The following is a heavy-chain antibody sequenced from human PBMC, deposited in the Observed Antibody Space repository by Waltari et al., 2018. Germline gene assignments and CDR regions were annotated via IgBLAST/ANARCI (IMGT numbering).Heavy chain of an antibody. CDR2: IYPGDSDT. Sequence: EAQLVQSGAEVKKPGESLKISCKGSEYSFTFTRNCLGWVCQMPGKGLELMGIIYPGDSDTRYSPSFQGQVTISVDKSISTAYLQWSSLKASDTAIYYCARRANDAFDIWGQGTMVTVSS. CDR1: EYSFTFTRNC. CDR3: ARRANDAFDI. V-gene: IGHV5-51*01. J-gene: IGHJ3*02. D-gene: IGHD5-12*01.